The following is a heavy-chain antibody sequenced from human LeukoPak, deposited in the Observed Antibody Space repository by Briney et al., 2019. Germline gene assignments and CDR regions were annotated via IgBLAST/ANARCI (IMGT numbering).Heavy chain of an antibody. CDR2: IYSGGST. CDR1: GFTVSSNY. Sequence: PGGSLRLSCAASGFTVSSNYMSWVRQAPGKGLEWVSVIYSGGSTYSADSVKGRFTISRDNSKNTLYLQMNSLRAEDTAVYYCARGNVVVPAATTDEGGFDYWGQGTLVTVSS. CDR3: ARGNVVVPAATTDEGGFDY. D-gene: IGHD2-2*01. J-gene: IGHJ4*02. V-gene: IGHV3-66*01.